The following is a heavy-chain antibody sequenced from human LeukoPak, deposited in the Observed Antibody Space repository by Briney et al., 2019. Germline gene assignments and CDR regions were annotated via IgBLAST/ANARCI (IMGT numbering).Heavy chain of an antibody. Sequence: GGSLRLSCAASGFTFSSYGMHWVRQAPGKGLEGVAFIRYDGSNKYYADSVKGRFTISRDNSKNTLYLQMNSLRAEDTAVYYCAKDLGYCSGGSCYPGWFDPWGQGTLVTVSS. J-gene: IGHJ5*02. D-gene: IGHD2-15*01. V-gene: IGHV3-30*02. CDR3: AKDLGYCSGGSCYPGWFDP. CDR2: IRYDGSNK. CDR1: GFTFSSYG.